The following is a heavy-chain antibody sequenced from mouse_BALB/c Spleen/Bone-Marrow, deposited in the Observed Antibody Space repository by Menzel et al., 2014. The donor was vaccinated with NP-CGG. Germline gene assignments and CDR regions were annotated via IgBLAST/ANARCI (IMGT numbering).Heavy chain of an antibody. CDR2: INPYNDGT. CDR1: GYTFTSYV. CDR3: ASRNWDYAMDY. Sequence: VQLQQSGPELVKPGASVKMSCKASGYTFTSYVMHWVKQKPGQGLEWIGYINPYNDGTKYNEKFKGKATLTSDKSSSTAYMELSSLTSEDSAVYYCASRNWDYAMDYWGQGTSVTVSS. J-gene: IGHJ4*01. V-gene: IGHV1-14*01. D-gene: IGHD4-1*02.